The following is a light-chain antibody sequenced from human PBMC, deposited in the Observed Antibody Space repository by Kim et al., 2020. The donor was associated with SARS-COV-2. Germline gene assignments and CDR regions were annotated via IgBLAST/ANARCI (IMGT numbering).Light chain of an antibody. J-gene: IGLJ2*01. CDR3: QSRDSGGDVV. Sequence: SSELTQDPAVSVALGQTVKITCQGDSLRNYYTTWYQQKPRQAPVVVIYGRNNRPSGIPDRFSGSTSGNTASLTISGAQAEDEADFYCQSRDSGGDVVFGGGTKVTVL. CDR2: GRN. CDR1: SLRNYY. V-gene: IGLV3-19*01.